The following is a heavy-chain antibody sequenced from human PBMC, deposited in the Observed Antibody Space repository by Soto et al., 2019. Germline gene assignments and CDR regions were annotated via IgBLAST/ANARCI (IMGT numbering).Heavy chain of an antibody. D-gene: IGHD5-12*01. J-gene: IGHJ4*02. CDR3: AKDHDEDFGYDLDYFNY. Sequence: PGVSLRLSFAASGFNFDDYAMHWVRRVPGKGLEWVSGISWEGGSIGYADSVKGRFTISRDNAKNSLYLEMNSLRSEDTAFYYCAKDHDEDFGYDLDYFNYWGQGTLVTVSS. V-gene: IGHV3-9*01. CDR2: ISWEGGSI. CDR1: GFNFDDYA.